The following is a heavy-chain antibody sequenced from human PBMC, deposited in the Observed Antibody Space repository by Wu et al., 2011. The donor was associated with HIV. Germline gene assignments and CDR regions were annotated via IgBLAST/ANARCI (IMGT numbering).Heavy chain of an antibody. J-gene: IGHJ6*03. CDR1: GYTFSYYG. CDR3: ARDTVKADYYLYMDA. Sequence: QVQLVQSGAEVKKPGASVTVSCKTSGYTFSYYGITWVRQGPGRGLEWLGWISGHSGETNYAQDLQGRVTMTTDTSTNTAYIHLRNLTSDDTAVYFCARDTVKADYYLYMDAWGEGTSVTVSS. CDR2: ISGHSGET. D-gene: IGHD4-17*01. V-gene: IGHV1-18*01.